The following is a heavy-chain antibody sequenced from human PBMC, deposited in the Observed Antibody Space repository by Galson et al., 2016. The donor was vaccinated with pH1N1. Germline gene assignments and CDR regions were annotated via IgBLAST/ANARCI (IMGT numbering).Heavy chain of an antibody. Sequence: QSGAEVKEPGESLTISCKGSASSFTSYWISWVRQMPGKGLEWMGRINPRDSYTDYSPSFQGHVTIYNDESISTAYLKWSTLKASDTAIYYCATGPSPDYWGQGTLVIVSS. V-gene: IGHV5-10-1*01. CDR2: INPRDSYT. CDR3: ATGPSPDY. CDR1: ASSFTSYW. J-gene: IGHJ4*02.